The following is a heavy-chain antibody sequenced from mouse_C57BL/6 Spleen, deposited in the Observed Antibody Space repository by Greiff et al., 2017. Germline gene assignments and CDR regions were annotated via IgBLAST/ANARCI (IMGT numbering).Heavy chain of an antibody. D-gene: IGHD2-5*01. CDR2: ISYSGST. V-gene: IGHV3-1*01. J-gene: IGHJ2*01. Sequence: EVQGVESGPGMVKPSQSLSLTCTVTGYSITSGYDWHWHRHLPGNKLEWMGYISYSGSTKYNPSLKSRISITHDTSKNPFFLKLNSVTTDDTATYYCASRYSNYGFDYWGQGTTLTVSS. CDR1: GYSITSGYD. CDR3: ASRYSNYGFDY.